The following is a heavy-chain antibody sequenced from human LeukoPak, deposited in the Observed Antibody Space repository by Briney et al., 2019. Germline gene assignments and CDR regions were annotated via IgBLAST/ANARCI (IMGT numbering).Heavy chain of an antibody. CDR3: ARRLDV. CDR2: IYPVDSDT. Sequence: TGESLKISCKASGYSFTSYWIGWVRQLPGKGLEWVGIIYPVDSDTRYSPSFQGQVTISADKSISTAYLQWSSLKASDTAVYYCARRLDVWGQGTTVTVSS. CDR1: GYSFTSYW. V-gene: IGHV5-51*01. J-gene: IGHJ6*02.